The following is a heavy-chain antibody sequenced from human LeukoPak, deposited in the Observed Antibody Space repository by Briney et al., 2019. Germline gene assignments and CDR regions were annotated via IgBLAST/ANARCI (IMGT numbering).Heavy chain of an antibody. D-gene: IGHD3-10*01. CDR1: GYTFTGYY. V-gene: IGHV1-2*02. CDR2: INPNSGGT. CDR3: ARSYGSGSYSDY. Sequence: ASVKVSCKASGYTFTGYYMHWVRQAPGQGLEWMGWINPNSGGTNYAQKFQGRVTMTRDTSISTAYMELSRLRSDDTAVYYCARSYGSGSYSDYCGQGTLVTVSS. J-gene: IGHJ4*02.